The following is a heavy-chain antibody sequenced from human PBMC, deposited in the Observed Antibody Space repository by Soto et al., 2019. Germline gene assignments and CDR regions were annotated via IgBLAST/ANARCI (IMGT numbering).Heavy chain of an antibody. J-gene: IGHJ5*02. D-gene: IGHD6-13*01. Sequence: NPSETLSLTCAVYGGSFSGYYWSWIRQPPGKGLEWIGEINHSGSTNYNPSLKSRVTISVDTSKNQFSLKLSSVTAADTAVYYCAREAGQQLVRPRWWWFDPWGQGTLVTVSS. V-gene: IGHV4-34*01. CDR1: GGSFSGYY. CDR3: AREAGQQLVRPRWWWFDP. CDR2: INHSGST.